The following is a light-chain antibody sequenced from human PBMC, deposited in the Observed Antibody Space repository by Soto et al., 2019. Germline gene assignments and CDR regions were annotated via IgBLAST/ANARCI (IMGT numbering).Light chain of an antibody. CDR2: AAS. CDR3: LQHNSYPPWA. Sequence: DIQMTQSPSSLSASVGDRVTITCRASQGIRNALGWYQQKPGKAPKRLIYAASSLQSGVPSRFSGSGSGTEFTLTISSLQPEDFATYYCLQHNSYPPWAFGQGTKVEIK. CDR1: QGIRNA. V-gene: IGKV1-17*01. J-gene: IGKJ1*01.